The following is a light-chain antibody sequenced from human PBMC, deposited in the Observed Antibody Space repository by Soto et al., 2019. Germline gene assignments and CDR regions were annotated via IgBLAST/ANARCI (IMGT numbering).Light chain of an antibody. J-gene: IGLJ1*01. CDR2: DLT. V-gene: IGLV2-14*03. Sequence: QSALTQPASVSGSPGQSITISCTGTSSDVGGYNFVSWYQHHPAKAPKLMIYDLTYRPSGVSNRFSGSKSGNTAYLTISGLQAEDESDYYCISSKNTNTYGFGTGTKLTV. CDR3: ISSKNTNTYG. CDR1: SSDVGGYNF.